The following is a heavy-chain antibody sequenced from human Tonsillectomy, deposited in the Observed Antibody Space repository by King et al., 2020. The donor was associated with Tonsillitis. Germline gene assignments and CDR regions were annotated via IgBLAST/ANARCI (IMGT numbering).Heavy chain of an antibody. J-gene: IGHJ6*02. CDR3: ATPSSNEVASARGMNV. V-gene: IGHV1-46*01. Sequence: QLVQSGAEVKKPGASVKVSCKASGYTFTSYYIHWVRQAPGQGLEWMGVINPGGGSTNYAQKFQGRVTLTSDTSTRTVYMEMSSLRSEDTAVDFCATPSSNEVASARGMNVWGQGTTVTVSS. CDR2: INPGGGST. D-gene: IGHD1-1*01. CDR1: GYTFTSYY.